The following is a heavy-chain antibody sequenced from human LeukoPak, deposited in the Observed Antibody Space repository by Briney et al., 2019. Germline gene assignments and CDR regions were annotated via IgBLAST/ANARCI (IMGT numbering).Heavy chain of an antibody. CDR3: AKEGDRSYFDY. V-gene: IGHV3-23*01. CDR2: SGSGGST. J-gene: IGHJ4*02. CDR1: GFTFSNHG. D-gene: IGHD3-22*01. Sequence: GGSLRLSCAASGFTFSNHGMNWVRQAPGKGLEWVSASGSGGSTYYADSVKGRFTISRDISKNTLFLQMNSLRAEDTAVYYCAKEGDRSYFDYWGQGTLVTVSS.